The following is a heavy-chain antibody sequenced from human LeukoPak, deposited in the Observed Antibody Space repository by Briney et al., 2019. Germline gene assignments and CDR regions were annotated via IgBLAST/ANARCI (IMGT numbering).Heavy chain of an antibody. CDR2: IYYSGST. V-gene: IGHV4-59*01. CDR3: AREKKDYYDSSRGFDP. D-gene: IGHD3-22*01. CDR1: GVAINVYY. J-gene: IGHJ5*02. Sequence: SETLSLTCSVSGVAINVYYWNWIRQPPGKGLEWIGYIYYSGSTNYNPSLKSRVTISVDTSKDQFSLKLSSVTAADTAVYYCAREKKDYYDSSRGFDPWGQGTLVTVSS.